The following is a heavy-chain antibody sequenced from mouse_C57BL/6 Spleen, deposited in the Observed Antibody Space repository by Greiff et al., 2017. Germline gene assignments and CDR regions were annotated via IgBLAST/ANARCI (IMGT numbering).Heavy chain of an antibody. CDR1: GFTFTSYW. V-gene: IGHV1-53*01. J-gene: IGHJ2*01. CDR2: IDPSHGGT. CDR3: ARGDYSNAY. D-gene: IGHD2-5*01. Sequence: QVQLQQPGTELVKPGASVKLSCKASGFTFTSYWMHWVQQSPGQGLEWIGNIDPSHGGTNYNEKLKSKATLTVDKSTSTAYMQLSSLTSEDSAVYYCARGDYSNAYWGQGTTLTVSS.